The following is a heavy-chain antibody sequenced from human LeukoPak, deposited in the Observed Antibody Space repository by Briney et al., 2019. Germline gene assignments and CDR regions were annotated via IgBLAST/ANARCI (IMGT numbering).Heavy chain of an antibody. CDR2: ISSNGGST. J-gene: IGHJ6*04. CDR3: VSRYFDWSYNYYGMDV. D-gene: IGHD3-9*01. Sequence: GRSLRLSCSASGFTFSSYAMHWFRKSPGKGLEYFSAISSNGGSTYYARSLKGRFTIPRENSKNPLYLQMRSLRAEDTAVYYCVSRYFDWSYNYYGMDVWGKGTTVTVSS. CDR1: GFTFSSYA. V-gene: IGHV3-64D*06.